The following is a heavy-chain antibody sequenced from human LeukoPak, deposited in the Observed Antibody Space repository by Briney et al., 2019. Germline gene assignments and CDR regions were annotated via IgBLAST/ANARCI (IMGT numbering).Heavy chain of an antibody. V-gene: IGHV3-48*04. CDR3: ARVRQSPQIQLYYFHIDV. J-gene: IGHJ6*03. D-gene: IGHD1-1*01. CDR1: VFSFRRYS. Sequence: GGSLSLSCVASVFSFRRYSTNWVPQTQGNGLEWVSYISSSSRTIYHADDVRDRIPVSRNNAKISVYLPMNSLRAEHTAVYYGARVRQSPQIQLYYFHIDVWGKGTTVTVSS. CDR2: ISSSSRTI.